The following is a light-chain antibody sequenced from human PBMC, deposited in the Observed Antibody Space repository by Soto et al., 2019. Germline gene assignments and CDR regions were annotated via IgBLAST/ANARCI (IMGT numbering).Light chain of an antibody. CDR2: GAS. J-gene: IGKJ2*01. CDR1: HRLNTY. Sequence: IRMTQSPSSLSASIGDRVTFTCRASHRLNTYLAWYQQKPGKAPKLLIYGASTLQSGVPSRFSGSGSGTDFTLLISRLPSEDFATYYCQQYFSYPYTFGQGTKLEIK. V-gene: IGKV1-8*01. CDR3: QQYFSYPYT.